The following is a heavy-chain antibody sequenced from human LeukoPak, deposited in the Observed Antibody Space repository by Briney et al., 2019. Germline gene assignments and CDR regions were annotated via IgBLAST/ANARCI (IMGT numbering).Heavy chain of an antibody. CDR3: ATGSNRYDSSDFDY. J-gene: IGHJ4*02. Sequence: PGGSLRLSCAASGFTFSNAWMNWVRQAPGKGLEWVGRIYSKTDGGTTEYAAPVKGRFTISRDDSKSTLYLQMTSLNTEDTAVYYCATGSNRYDSSDFDYWGQGTLVTVSS. CDR2: IYSKTDGGTT. D-gene: IGHD3-22*01. CDR1: GFTFSNAW. V-gene: IGHV3-15*01.